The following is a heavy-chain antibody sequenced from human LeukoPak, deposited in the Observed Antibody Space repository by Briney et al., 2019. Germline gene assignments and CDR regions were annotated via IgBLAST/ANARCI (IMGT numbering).Heavy chain of an antibody. J-gene: IGHJ3*02. V-gene: IGHV3-23*01. CDR3: VREGPRGLAFDI. D-gene: IGHD3/OR15-3a*01. CDR2: ISASGGST. CDR1: GFTFRSHD. Sequence: GSLRLSCAASGFTFRSHDMSWVRQAPGKGLEWVSGISASGGSTFYADSVKGRFTTSRDNSKNTLYLQMNGLRVEDTAVYYCVREGPRGLAFDIWGQGTMVTVSS.